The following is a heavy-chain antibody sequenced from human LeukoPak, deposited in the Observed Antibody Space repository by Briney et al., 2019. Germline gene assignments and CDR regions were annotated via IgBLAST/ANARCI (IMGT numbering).Heavy chain of an antibody. J-gene: IGHJ4*02. V-gene: IGHV3-30*18. CDR1: GFTFSSYG. D-gene: IGHD6-19*01. CDR2: ISYDGSNK. CDR3: AKDRIAVAIYHFDY. Sequence: GGSLRLSCAASGFTFSSYGMHWVRQAPGKGLEWVAVISYDGSNKYYADSVKGRFTISRDNSKNTLYLQMNSLRAEDTAVYYCAKDRIAVAIYHFDYWGQGTLVTVSS.